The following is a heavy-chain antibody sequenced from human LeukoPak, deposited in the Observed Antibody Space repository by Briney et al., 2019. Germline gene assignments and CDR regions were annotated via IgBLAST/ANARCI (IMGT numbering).Heavy chain of an antibody. Sequence: PGGSLRLSCAASGFTVSSNYMSWVRQAPGKGLEWVSVIYSGGSTYYADSVKGRFTISRDNSKNTLYLQMNSLRAEDTAVYYCARWTDQYYFDYWGQGTLVTVSS. J-gene: IGHJ4*02. CDR3: ARWTDQYYFDY. V-gene: IGHV3-66*01. CDR1: GFTVSSNY. CDR2: IYSGGST.